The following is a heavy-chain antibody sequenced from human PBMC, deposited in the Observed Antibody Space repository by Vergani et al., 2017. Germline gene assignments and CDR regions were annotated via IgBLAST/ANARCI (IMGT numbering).Heavy chain of an antibody. CDR3: ARMGGYDEGDAFRIGYFDS. CDR2: IYSTGST. Sequence: QVQLQESGPGLVKPSQTLSLTCSVSGDSISSGGYYWNWSRQHPGKGLEWIGYIYSTGSTHHNPSLRRRINMSVDTSKHQFSLKLNAVTAADTAMYYCARMGGYDEGDAFRIGYFDSWGPGILVTVSS. J-gene: IGHJ4*02. D-gene: IGHD3-22*01. CDR1: GDSISSGGYY. V-gene: IGHV4-31*03.